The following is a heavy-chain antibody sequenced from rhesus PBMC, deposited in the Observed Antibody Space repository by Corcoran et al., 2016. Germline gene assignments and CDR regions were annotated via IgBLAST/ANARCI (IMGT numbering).Heavy chain of an antibody. CDR3: ARGVGYSTFDY. CDR1: GGSISSNY. CDR2: ISGSGGST. D-gene: IGHD5-30*01. V-gene: IGHV4-173*01. Sequence: QLQLQESGPGLVKPSETLSLTCAVAGGSISSNYWSWIRQPPGKGMEWIGRISGSGGSTDSNPSLKSRVTISTDSSKNQFSLKLSSVTAADAAVYYCARGVGYSTFDYWGQGVLVAVSS. J-gene: IGHJ4*01.